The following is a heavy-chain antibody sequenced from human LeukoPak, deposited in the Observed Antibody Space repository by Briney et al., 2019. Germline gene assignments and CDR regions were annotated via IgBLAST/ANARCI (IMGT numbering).Heavy chain of an antibody. CDR2: INYSGST. V-gene: IGHV4-59*08. CDR1: GVSIRSDY. D-gene: IGHD3-10*01. J-gene: IGHJ3*02. Sequence: PSETLSLTCTVSGVSIRSDYWSWIRQPPGKGLEWVGYINYSGSTNYNPSLKSRVTISVDTSKNRFSLRLNSVTAADTAVYYCARRARVQGTPGTFDIWGQGTMVTVSS. CDR3: ARRARVQGTPGTFDI.